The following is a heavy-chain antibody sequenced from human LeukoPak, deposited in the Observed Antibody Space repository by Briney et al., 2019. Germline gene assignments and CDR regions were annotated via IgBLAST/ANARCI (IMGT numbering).Heavy chain of an antibody. CDR2: ISRTGNSI. D-gene: IGHD2-2*01. V-gene: IGHV3-48*03. J-gene: IGHJ3*02. CDR1: GFTLSSYE. Sequence: GGSLRLSCAASGFTLSSYEMNWVRLAPGKGLEWISYISRTGNSIYYADSVKGRFTISRDSAKNSLYLQMNSLRAEDTAVYYCARGESTAYDAFDIWGQGTMVTVSS. CDR3: ARGESTAYDAFDI.